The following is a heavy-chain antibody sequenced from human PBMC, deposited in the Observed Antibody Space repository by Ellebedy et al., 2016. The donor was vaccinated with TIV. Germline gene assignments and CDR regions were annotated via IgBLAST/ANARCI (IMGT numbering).Heavy chain of an antibody. CDR2: IRNSGCST. Sequence: PGGSLRLSCSASAFTFSSFAISWVLQAPGKGLEWVSSIRNSGCSTYYADSVKGQFTISRDNSKNTLYPQMNSLRAEDTAQYHCARDTGGVGPALDIWGQGTMVTVSS. J-gene: IGHJ3*02. CDR3: ARDTGGVGPALDI. D-gene: IGHD3-16*01. V-gene: IGHV3-23*01. CDR1: AFTFSSFA.